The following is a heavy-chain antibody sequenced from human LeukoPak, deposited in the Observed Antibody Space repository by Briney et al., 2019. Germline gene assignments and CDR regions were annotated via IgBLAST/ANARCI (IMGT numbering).Heavy chain of an antibody. J-gene: IGHJ4*02. D-gene: IGHD5-12*01. V-gene: IGHV3-23*01. CDR2: ISGSGGST. CDR1: GFTFSSYA. CDR3: AKDGNRNSGYDWLRGTNRGYYFDY. Sequence: GGSLRLSCAASGFTFSSYAMSWVRQAPGQGLEWVSAISGSGGSTYYADSVKGRFTISRDNSKNTLYLQMNSLRAEDTAVYYCAKDGNRNSGYDWLRGTNRGYYFDYWGQGTLVTVSS.